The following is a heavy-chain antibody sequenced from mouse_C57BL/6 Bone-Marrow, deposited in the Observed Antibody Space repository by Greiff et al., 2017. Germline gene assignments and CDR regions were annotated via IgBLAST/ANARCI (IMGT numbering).Heavy chain of an antibody. CDR2: IDPENGDT. CDR3: IFYYPLMDY. V-gene: IGHV14-4*01. Sequence: VQLQQSGAELVRPGASVKLSCTASGFNIKDDYMHWVKQRPEQGLEWIGWIDPENGDTEYASKFQGKATITADTSSITAYLQLSSLTSEYTAVYYCIFYYPLMDYWGQGTSVTVSS. D-gene: IGHD1-1*01. CDR1: GFNIKDDY. J-gene: IGHJ4*01.